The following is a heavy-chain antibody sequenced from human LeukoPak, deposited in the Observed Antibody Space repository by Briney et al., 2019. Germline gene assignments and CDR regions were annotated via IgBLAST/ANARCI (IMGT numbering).Heavy chain of an antibody. CDR3: ARGYYDFWSGYQGGFAFDI. CDR1: GGSIRSSSYY. J-gene: IGHJ3*02. Sequence: SETLSLTCTVSGGSIRSSSYYWGWIRQPPGKGLEWIGTIYYNGATQYNPSLKSRVTISVDTSKNQFSLKLSSVTAADTAVYYCARGYYDFWSGYQGGFAFDIWGQGTMVTVSS. CDR2: IYYNGAT. D-gene: IGHD3-3*01. V-gene: IGHV4-39*07.